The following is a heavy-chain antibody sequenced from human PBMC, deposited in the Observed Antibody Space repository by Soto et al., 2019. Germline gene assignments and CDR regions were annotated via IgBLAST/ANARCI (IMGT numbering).Heavy chain of an antibody. CDR3: AREITLRFGIGRDAFDI. J-gene: IGHJ3*02. D-gene: IGHD3-10*01. V-gene: IGHV1-18*01. Sequence: QVQLVQSGAEVKKPGASVKVSCKASGYTFTSYDISWVRQAPGQGLEWMGWISSYNGSTNYAQKLQGRVTMTTDTSTSTAYMELRSLRSDDTAVYYWAREITLRFGIGRDAFDIWGQGTMVTVSS. CDR1: GYTFTSYD. CDR2: ISSYNGST.